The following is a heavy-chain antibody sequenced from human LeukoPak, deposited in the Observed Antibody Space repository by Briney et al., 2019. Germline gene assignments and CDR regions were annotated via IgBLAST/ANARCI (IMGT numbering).Heavy chain of an antibody. CDR1: GGSISSGSYY. CDR3: ARGYSSRYNWFDP. V-gene: IGHV4-61*02. D-gene: IGHD6-13*01. CDR2: IYTSGST. Sequence: PSETLSLTCTVSGGSISSGSYYSSWIRQPAGKGLEWIGRIYTSGSTDYDPSLKSRVTISVDTSKNQFSLELSSVTAADTAVYYCARGYSSRYNWFDPWGQGTLVTVSS. J-gene: IGHJ5*02.